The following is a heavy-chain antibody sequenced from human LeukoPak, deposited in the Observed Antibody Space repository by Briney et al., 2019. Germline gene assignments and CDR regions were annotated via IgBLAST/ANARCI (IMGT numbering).Heavy chain of an antibody. Sequence: GASVKVSCKASGYTFTIYGISWVRQPPGQGVEWMGWISAYHGNTNYAQKLQGRVTITTETSTSTAYMELRSLRSDDTAVYYCARTSIAVVGGIFDHWGQGTLVTVSS. D-gene: IGHD6-19*01. CDR2: ISAYHGNT. V-gene: IGHV1-18*01. CDR1: GYTFTIYG. CDR3: ARTSIAVVGGIFDH. J-gene: IGHJ4*02.